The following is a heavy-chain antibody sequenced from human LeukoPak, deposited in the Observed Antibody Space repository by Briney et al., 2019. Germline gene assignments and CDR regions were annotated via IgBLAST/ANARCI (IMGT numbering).Heavy chain of an antibody. V-gene: IGHV4-61*02. CDR1: GGSISSGSYY. D-gene: IGHD3-10*01. J-gene: IGHJ4*02. Sequence: PSETLSLTCTVSGGSISSGSYYWSWIRQPAGKGLEWIGRIYTSGSTNYNPSLKSRVTISVDTSKNQFSLKPSSVTAADTAVYYCATTGRTRLGSHYWGQGTLVTVSS. CDR3: ATTGRTRLGSHY. CDR2: IYTSGST.